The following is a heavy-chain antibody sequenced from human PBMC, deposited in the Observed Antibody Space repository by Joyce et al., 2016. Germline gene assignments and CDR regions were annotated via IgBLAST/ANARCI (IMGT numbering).Heavy chain of an antibody. V-gene: IGHV5-51*01. CDR3: ARKAVTSPYYDY. D-gene: IGHD4-17*01. CDR2: IYPGDSET. J-gene: IGHJ4*02. CDR1: GYSFTSQW. Sequence: EVKLVKSGAEMKKPGESLKISCQASGYSFTSQWVAWVRQMPGKGLEWMGIIYPGDSETIYSPSFQGQVTFSDDRSTSTAFLQWDTLKASDIAIYYCARKAVTSPYYDYWGQGTLVTVAS.